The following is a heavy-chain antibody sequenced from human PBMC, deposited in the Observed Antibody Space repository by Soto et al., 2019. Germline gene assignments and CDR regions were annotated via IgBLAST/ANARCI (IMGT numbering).Heavy chain of an antibody. Sequence: PGESLKISCKGSGYSFTSYLISCVRQIPWKGLEWMGRIDPSDSYTNCSPSFQGHVTISADKSISTAYLQWSSLKASDTAMYYCARHESGYDFGGNYYYGMEVWGKGTQVTVSS. V-gene: IGHV5-10-1*01. D-gene: IGHD5-12*01. CDR3: ARHESGYDFGGNYYYGMEV. J-gene: IGHJ6*04. CDR1: GYSFTSYL. CDR2: IDPSDSYT.